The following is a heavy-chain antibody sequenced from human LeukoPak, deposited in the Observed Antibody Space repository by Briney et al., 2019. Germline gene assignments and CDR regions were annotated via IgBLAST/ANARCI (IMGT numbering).Heavy chain of an antibody. CDR2: ISVSGGRT. D-gene: IGHD3-22*01. Sequence: GGSLRLSCAASGFTFITYAMSWVRQAPGKGPEWVSGISVSGGRTDYADSVKGRFTISRDNSKNTLYLQMNSLRAEDTAVYYCAKRGPGYDKSTYPPHYFDYWGQGTLVTVSS. V-gene: IGHV3-23*01. CDR3: AKRGPGYDKSTYPPHYFDY. CDR1: GFTFITYA. J-gene: IGHJ4*02.